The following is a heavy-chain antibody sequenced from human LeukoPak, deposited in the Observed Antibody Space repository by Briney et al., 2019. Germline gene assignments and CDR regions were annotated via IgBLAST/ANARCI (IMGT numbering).Heavy chain of an antibody. CDR2: IYTSGST. D-gene: IGHD2-21*01. V-gene: IGHV4-61*02. J-gene: IGHJ5*02. CDR3: ARIDGLLSLKDNWFDP. Sequence: SETLSLTCTVSGGSISSGSYYGSWIRQPAGKVLEWIGRIYTSGSTNYNPSLKSRVTISVDTSKNQFSLKLSSVTAADTAVYYCARIDGLLSLKDNWFDPWGQGTLVTVSS. CDR1: GGSISSGSYY.